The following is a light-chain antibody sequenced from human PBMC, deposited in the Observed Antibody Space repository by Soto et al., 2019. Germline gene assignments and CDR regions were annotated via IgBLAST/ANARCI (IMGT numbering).Light chain of an antibody. V-gene: IGLV2-14*01. Sequence: ALTQPASVSGSPGQSITISCTGTSSDVGGYNYVSWYQQHPGKAPKLMIYDVSNRPSGVSNRFSGSKSGNTASLTISGLQAEDEADYYCSSYTSSSTLVFGTGTRSPS. J-gene: IGLJ1*01. CDR3: SSYTSSSTLV. CDR2: DVS. CDR1: SSDVGGYNY.